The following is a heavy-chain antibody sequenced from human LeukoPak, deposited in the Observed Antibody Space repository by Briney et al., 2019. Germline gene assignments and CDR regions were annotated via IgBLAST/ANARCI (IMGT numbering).Heavy chain of an antibody. J-gene: IGHJ4*02. Sequence: GGSLRLSCAASGFTFSSYGMHWVRQAPGKGLEWVAFIRYDGSNKYYADSVKGRFTISRDNSKNTLYLQMNSLRAEDTAVYYCAKAAYGSESYYDPFDYWGQGTLVTVSS. D-gene: IGHD3-10*01. CDR1: GFTFSSYG. V-gene: IGHV3-30*02. CDR2: IRYDGSNK. CDR3: AKAAYGSESYYDPFDY.